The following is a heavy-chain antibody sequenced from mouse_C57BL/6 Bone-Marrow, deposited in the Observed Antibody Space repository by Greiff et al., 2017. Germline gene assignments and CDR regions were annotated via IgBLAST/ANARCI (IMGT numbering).Heavy chain of an antibody. CDR2: IWTGGGT. Sequence: VHLVESGPGLVAPSQSLSITCTVSGFSLTSYAISWVRQPPGKGLEWLGVIWTGGGTTYNSALKSRLSISKDNSKSQVFLKMNSLQTDDTARYYCARDDYDAVAYWGQGTLVTVSA. CDR3: ARDDYDAVAY. J-gene: IGHJ3*01. CDR1: GFSLTSYA. D-gene: IGHD2-4*01. V-gene: IGHV2-9-1*01.